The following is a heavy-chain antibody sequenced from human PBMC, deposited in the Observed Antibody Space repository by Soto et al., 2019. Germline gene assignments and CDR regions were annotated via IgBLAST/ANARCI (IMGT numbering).Heavy chain of an antibody. CDR2: ISWNSGSI. CDR1: GFTFDDYA. CDR3: AGATTVSRNWYFDL. Sequence: EVQLVESGGGLVQPGRSLRLSCAASGFTFDDYAMHWVRQAPGKGLEWVSGISWNSGSIGYAVSVEGRFTISRDNVKICLDLQINGLRADDTALYYCAGATTVSRNWYFDLRGRGTLVTVSS. V-gene: IGHV3-9*01. J-gene: IGHJ2*01. D-gene: IGHD4-17*01.